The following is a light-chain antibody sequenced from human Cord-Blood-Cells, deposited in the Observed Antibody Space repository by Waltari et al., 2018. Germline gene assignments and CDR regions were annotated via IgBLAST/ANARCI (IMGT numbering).Light chain of an antibody. J-gene: IGLJ1*01. CDR1: SSDVGGYNY. CDR3: SSYTSSSTLV. CDR2: EVS. Sequence: QSALTQPASVSGSPGQSITISCTGTSSDVGGYNYVSWYQQHPGKAPKPMIFEVSNRPSGVSNRFSGSKSGNTASLPISWLQAEDEADYYCSSYTSSSTLVFGTGTKVTVL. V-gene: IGLV2-14*01.